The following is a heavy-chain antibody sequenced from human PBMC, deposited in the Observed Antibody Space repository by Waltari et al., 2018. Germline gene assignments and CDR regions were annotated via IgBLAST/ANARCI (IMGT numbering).Heavy chain of an antibody. CDR3: ARDEEEWEHGAFDI. Sequence: EVQLVESGGGLVQPGGSLRLSCAASGFTFSSYWMSWVRQAPGKGLEWVANIKQDGSEKYYVDSVKGRFTISRDNAKNSLYLQMNSLRAEDTAVYYCARDEEEWEHGAFDIWGQGTMVTVSS. CDR1: GFTFSSYW. J-gene: IGHJ3*02. D-gene: IGHD1-26*01. CDR2: IKQDGSEK. V-gene: IGHV3-7*01.